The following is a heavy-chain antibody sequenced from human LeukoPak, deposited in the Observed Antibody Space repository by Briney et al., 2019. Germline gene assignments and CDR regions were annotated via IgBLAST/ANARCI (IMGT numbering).Heavy chain of an antibody. V-gene: IGHV1-2*02. Sequence: GASVKVSCKASGYTVTDYFMYWVRQAPGQGLEWMGWINPNSGGTNYAQKFQGRVTMTRDTSISTAYMELSRLRSDDTAVYYCARVSYCSGGSCLRPFDYWGQGTLVTVSS. CDR2: INPNSGGT. CDR3: ARVSYCSGGSCLRPFDY. D-gene: IGHD2-15*01. J-gene: IGHJ4*02. CDR1: GYTVTDYF.